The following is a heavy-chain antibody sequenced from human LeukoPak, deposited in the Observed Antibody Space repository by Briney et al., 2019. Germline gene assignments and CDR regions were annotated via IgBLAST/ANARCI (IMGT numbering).Heavy chain of an antibody. J-gene: IGHJ3*02. CDR1: GFTFSSYA. CDR3: ARVRTNSGYDWPAVNAFDI. CDR2: ISGSGGST. V-gene: IGHV3-23*01. D-gene: IGHD5-12*01. Sequence: GGSLRLSCAASGFTFSSYAMSWVRQAPGKGLEWVSAISGSGGSTYYADSVKGRFTISRDNAKNSLYLQMNSLRAEDTAVYYCARVRTNSGYDWPAVNAFDIWGQGTMVTVSS.